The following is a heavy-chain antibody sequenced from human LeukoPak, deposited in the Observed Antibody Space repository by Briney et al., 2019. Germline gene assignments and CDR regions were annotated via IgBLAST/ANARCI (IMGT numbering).Heavy chain of an antibody. CDR1: GGSISSYY. Sequence: KPSETLSLTCTVSGGSISSYYWSWIRQPPGKGLEWIGYIYYSGSTNYNPSLKSRVTISVDTSKNQFSLKLSSVTAADTAVYYCARDRGVTTMYDYWGQGTLVTVSS. CDR2: IYYSGST. CDR3: ARDRGVTTMYDY. D-gene: IGHD4-17*01. J-gene: IGHJ4*02. V-gene: IGHV4-59*01.